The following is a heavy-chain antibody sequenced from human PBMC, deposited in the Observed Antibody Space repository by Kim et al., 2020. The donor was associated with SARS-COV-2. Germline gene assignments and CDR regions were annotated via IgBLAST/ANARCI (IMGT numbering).Heavy chain of an antibody. V-gene: IGHV1-46*01. D-gene: IGHD2-2*01. CDR3: ARGGVIPAAKNWFDP. CDR2: INPSGGTT. Sequence: ASVKVSCKASGYTFTSYYIHWVRQAPGQGLEWMGIINPSGGTTSYAQKFQGRVTMTRDTSTSTVYMELSSLRSEDTAVYYCARGGVIPAAKNWFDPWGQGTLVTVSS. J-gene: IGHJ5*02. CDR1: GYTFTSYY.